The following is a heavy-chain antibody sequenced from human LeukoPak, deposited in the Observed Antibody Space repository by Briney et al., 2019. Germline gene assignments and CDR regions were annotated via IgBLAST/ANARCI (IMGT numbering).Heavy chain of an antibody. CDR3: ARRSSIPARLFDY. Sequence: GESLKISCKGSGYSFTSYWISWVRQMPGKGLEWMGRIDPTDSYTNYSPSFQGHVTISADKSISTAYLQWSSLKASDTAMYYCARRSSIPARLFDYWGHGTLVTVSP. D-gene: IGHD6-6*01. CDR2: IDPTDSYT. CDR1: GYSFTSYW. V-gene: IGHV5-10-1*01. J-gene: IGHJ4*01.